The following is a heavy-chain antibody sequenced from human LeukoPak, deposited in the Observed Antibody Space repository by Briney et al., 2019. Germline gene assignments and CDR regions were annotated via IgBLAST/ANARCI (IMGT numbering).Heavy chain of an antibody. CDR1: GGSFSGYY. J-gene: IGHJ6*03. V-gene: IGHV4-34*01. CDR3: ARGSSYSSGWLWYYYYYYMDV. D-gene: IGHD6-19*01. Sequence: PSETLSLTCAVYGGSFSGYYWSWIRQPPGKGLEWIGEINHSGSTNYNPSLKSRVTIPVDTSKNQFSLKLSSVTAADTAVYYCARGSSYSSGWLWYYYYYYMDVWGKGTTVTVSS. CDR2: INHSGST.